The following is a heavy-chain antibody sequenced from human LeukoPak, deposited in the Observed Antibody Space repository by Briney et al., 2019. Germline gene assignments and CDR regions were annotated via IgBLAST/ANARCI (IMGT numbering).Heavy chain of an antibody. CDR3: AKGIGYYYDSSGAFDI. D-gene: IGHD3-22*01. Sequence: GRSLRLSCAASGFTFDDYAMHWVRQAPGKGLEWVSGISWNSGSIGYADSVKGRFTISRDNAKNSLYLQMNSLRSEDMGLYYCAKGIGYYYDSSGAFDIWGQGTMVTVSS. V-gene: IGHV3-9*03. CDR1: GFTFDDYA. J-gene: IGHJ3*02. CDR2: ISWNSGSI.